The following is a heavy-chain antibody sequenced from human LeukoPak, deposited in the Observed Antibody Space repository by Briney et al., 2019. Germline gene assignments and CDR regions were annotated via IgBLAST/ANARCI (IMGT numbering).Heavy chain of an antibody. J-gene: IGHJ4*02. Sequence: SETLSLTCTVSGGSISSSAYYWGWIRQPPGKGLEWIASIHYTGSTFYSPSLQSRVTISVDTSKNQFSLNLRSVTATDTAVYYCAREEASAGDYWGQGTLVTVSS. CDR3: AREEASAGDY. V-gene: IGHV4-39*01. CDR2: IHYTGST. D-gene: IGHD6-13*01. CDR1: GGSISSSAYY.